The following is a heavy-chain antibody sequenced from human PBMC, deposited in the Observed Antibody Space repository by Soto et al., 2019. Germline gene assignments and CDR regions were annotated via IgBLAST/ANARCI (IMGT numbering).Heavy chain of an antibody. CDR1: GFTFSSYW. CDR3: ARVAYDFWSGIYYYGMDV. V-gene: IGHV3-7*05. D-gene: IGHD3-3*01. Sequence: GGSLRLSCAASGFTFSSYWMSWVRQAPGKGLEWVANIKQDGSEKYYVDSVKGRFTISRDNAKNSLYLQMNSLRAEDTAVYYCARVAYDFWSGIYYYGMDVWGQGTTVTVSS. J-gene: IGHJ6*02. CDR2: IKQDGSEK.